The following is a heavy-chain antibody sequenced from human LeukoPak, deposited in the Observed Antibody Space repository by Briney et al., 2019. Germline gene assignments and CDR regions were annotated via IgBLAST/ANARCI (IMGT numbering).Heavy chain of an antibody. D-gene: IGHD5-12*01. Sequence: ASVKVSCKASGGTFSSYAISWVRQAPGQGLEWMGGIIPIFGTANYAQKFQGRVTITADESTSTAYMELSSLRPEDTAVYYCAFAPNSGYERTFDYWGQGTLVTVSS. V-gene: IGHV1-69*13. J-gene: IGHJ4*02. CDR1: GGTFSSYA. CDR2: IIPIFGTA. CDR3: AFAPNSGYERTFDY.